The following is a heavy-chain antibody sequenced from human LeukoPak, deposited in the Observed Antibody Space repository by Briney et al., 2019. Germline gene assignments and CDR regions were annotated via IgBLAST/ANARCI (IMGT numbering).Heavy chain of an antibody. CDR1: GYTFTSYG. D-gene: IGHD2-2*01. V-gene: IGHV1-18*01. Sequence: ASVKVSCKASGYTFTSYGISWVRQAPGQGLEWMGWISAYNGNTNYAQKLQGRVTMTTDTSTSTAYMELRSLRSDDTAVYYCAREGERYCSSTSCSGDDAFDIWGRGTMVTVSS. CDR2: ISAYNGNT. J-gene: IGHJ3*02. CDR3: AREGERYCSSTSCSGDDAFDI.